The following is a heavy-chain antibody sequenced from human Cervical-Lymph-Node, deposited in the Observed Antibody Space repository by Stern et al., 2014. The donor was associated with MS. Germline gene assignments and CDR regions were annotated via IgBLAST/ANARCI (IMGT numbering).Heavy chain of an antibody. D-gene: IGHD4-17*01. V-gene: IGHV3-53*01. Sequence: VQLVESGGDLIQPGGSLRLSCAASGFTVSSSYMSWVRQAPGKGLEWVSVIYTGGSTYYADSVQGRFTIYRDKSETTLYLQMNSLRAEDTAVYYCARESPQVAYGNAFDIWGQGTMVTVSS. J-gene: IGHJ3*02. CDR1: GFTVSSSY. CDR3: ARESPQVAYGNAFDI. CDR2: IYTGGST.